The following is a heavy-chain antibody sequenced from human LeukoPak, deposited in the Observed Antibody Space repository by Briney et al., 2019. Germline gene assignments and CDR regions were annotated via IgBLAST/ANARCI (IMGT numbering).Heavy chain of an antibody. CDR2: INHSGGT. CDR3: ARGGIVGATADAFDI. Sequence: SETLSLTCAVYGGSFSGYYWSWIRQPPGKGLEWIGEINHSGGTNYNPSLKSRVTISVDTSKNQFSLKLSSVTAADTAVYYCARGGIVGATADAFDIWGQGTMVTVSS. J-gene: IGHJ3*02. CDR1: GGSFSGYY. D-gene: IGHD1-26*01. V-gene: IGHV4-34*01.